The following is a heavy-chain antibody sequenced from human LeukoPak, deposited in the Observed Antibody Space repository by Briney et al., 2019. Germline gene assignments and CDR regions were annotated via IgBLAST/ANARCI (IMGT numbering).Heavy chain of an antibody. D-gene: IGHD3-9*01. J-gene: IGHJ4*02. CDR1: GFTFSSYA. CDR3: AKDEIPLRYFDWLSYYFDY. V-gene: IGHV3-23*01. CDR2: ISGSGGST. Sequence: GGSLRLSCAASGFTFSSYAMSWVRQAPGKGLEWVSAISGSGGSTYYADSVKGRFTISRDNSKNTLYLQMNSLRAEDMAVYYCAKDEIPLRYFDWLSYYFDYWGQGTLVTVSS.